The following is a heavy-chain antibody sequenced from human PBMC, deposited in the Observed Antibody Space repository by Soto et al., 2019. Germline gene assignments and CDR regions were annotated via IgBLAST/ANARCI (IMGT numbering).Heavy chain of an antibody. V-gene: IGHV6-1*01. J-gene: IGHJ5*02. CDR1: GDSVSSYNAA. Sequence: QTLSLTRAISGDSVSSYNAAWTWIRQSPSGGLEWLGRTYYRSRFFSDYAESVKSRIIIKPDTSKNQFSLQLKSVTPEDTAVYYCVRDRYSSSGWFDPWGQGTPVTVSS. D-gene: IGHD3-10*01. CDR2: TYYRSRFFS. CDR3: VRDRYSSSGWFDP.